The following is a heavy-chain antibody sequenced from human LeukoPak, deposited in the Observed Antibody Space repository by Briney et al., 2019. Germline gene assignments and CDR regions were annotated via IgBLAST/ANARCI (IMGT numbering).Heavy chain of an antibody. CDR1: GFTFSSYW. D-gene: IGHD3/OR15-3a*01. CDR3: ARMISATFDDAFDI. Sequence: QVGESLKISCAASGFTFSSYWMHWVRQAPGKGLVWVSRINSDGSSTSYADSVKGRFTISRDNAKNTLYLQMNSLRAEDTAVYYCARMISATFDDAFDIWGQGTMVTVSS. CDR2: INSDGSST. V-gene: IGHV3-74*01. J-gene: IGHJ3*02.